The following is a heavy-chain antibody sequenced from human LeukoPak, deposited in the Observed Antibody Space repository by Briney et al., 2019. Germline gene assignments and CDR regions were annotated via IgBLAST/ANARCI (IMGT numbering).Heavy chain of an antibody. CDR1: GGSFSGYY. D-gene: IGHD5-18*01. J-gene: IGHJ1*01. Sequence: PSETLSLTCAVYGGSFSGYYWSWIRQPPGKGLEWIGEINHSGSTNYNPSLKSRVTISVDTSKNQFSLKLSSVTAADTAVYYCARGLGSYGYWYFQPWGQGTLVTVSS. CDR3: ARGLGSYGYWYFQP. CDR2: INHSGST. V-gene: IGHV4-34*01.